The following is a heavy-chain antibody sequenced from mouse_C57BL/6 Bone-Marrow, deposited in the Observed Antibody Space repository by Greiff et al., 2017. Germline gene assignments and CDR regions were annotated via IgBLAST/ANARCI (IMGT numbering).Heavy chain of an antibody. J-gene: IGHJ4*01. D-gene: IGHD2-4*01. CDR2: IWSGGST. Sequence: VQRVESGPGLVQPSQSLSITCTVSGFSLTSYGVHWVRQSPGKGLEWLGVIWSGGSTDYNAAFISRLSISKDNSKSQVFFKMNSLQADDTAIYYCASFYYDYDFYAMDYWGQGTSVTVSS. CDR3: ASFYYDYDFYAMDY. CDR1: GFSLTSYG. V-gene: IGHV2-2*01.